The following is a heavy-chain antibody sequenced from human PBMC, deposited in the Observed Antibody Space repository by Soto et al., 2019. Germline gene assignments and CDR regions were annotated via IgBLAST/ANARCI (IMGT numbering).Heavy chain of an antibody. V-gene: IGHV3-23*01. CDR2: ISGSGGST. D-gene: IGHD6-13*01. CDR3: AKETEFMDSSWYDY. J-gene: IGHJ4*02. CDR1: GFTFSSYA. Sequence: PGGSLRLSCAASGFTFSSYAMSWVRQAPGKGLEWVSAISGSGGSTYYADSVKGRFTISRDNSKNTLYLQMNSLRAKATAVYYCAKETEFMDSSWYDYWAREPWSPSPQ.